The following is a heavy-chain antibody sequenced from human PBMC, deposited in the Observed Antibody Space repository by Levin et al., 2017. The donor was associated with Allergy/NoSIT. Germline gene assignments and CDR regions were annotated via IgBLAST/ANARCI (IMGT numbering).Heavy chain of an antibody. D-gene: IGHD3-10*01. Sequence: SVKVSCKASGFTFTSSAMQWVRQARGQRLEWIGWIVVGSGNTNYAQKFQERVTITRDMSTSTAYMELSSLRSEDTAVYYCAAGVWFGELSPFYMDVWGKGTTVTVSS. CDR3: AAGVWFGELSPFYMDV. CDR2: IVVGSGNT. V-gene: IGHV1-58*02. J-gene: IGHJ6*03. CDR1: GFTFTSSA.